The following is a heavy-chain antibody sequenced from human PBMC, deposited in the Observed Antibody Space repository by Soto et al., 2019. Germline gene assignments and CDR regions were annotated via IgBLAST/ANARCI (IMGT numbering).Heavy chain of an antibody. CDR2: IWYDGSNK. CDR3: ARDKETGYFDY. J-gene: IGHJ4*02. V-gene: IGHV3-33*08. Sequence: GGSLRLSCAASGFTFSSYWMHWVRQAPGKGLEWVAVIWYDGSNKYYADSVKGRFTISRDNSKNTLYLQMNSLRAEDTAVYYCARDKETGYFDYWGQGTLVTVSS. CDR1: GFTFSSYW.